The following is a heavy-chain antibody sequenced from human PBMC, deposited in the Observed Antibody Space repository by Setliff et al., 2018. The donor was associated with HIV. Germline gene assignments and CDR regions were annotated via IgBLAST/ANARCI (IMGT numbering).Heavy chain of an antibody. V-gene: IGHV3-48*03. CDR2: ITGSGDTI. J-gene: IGHJ4*02. D-gene: IGHD6-19*01. CDR3: AREATPRHSSGWVYFDY. Sequence: GGSLRLSCAASGFTFSSYEMTWVRQAPGKGLEWVSSITGSGDTIYYADSVKGRFTMSRDNAKDSVYLQMNALRVEDTAVYYCAREATPRHSSGWVYFDYWGQGMMVTVSS. CDR1: GFTFSSYE.